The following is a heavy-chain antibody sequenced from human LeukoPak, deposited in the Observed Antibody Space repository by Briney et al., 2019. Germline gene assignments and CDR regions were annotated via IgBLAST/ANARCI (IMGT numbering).Heavy chain of an antibody. J-gene: IGHJ3*02. D-gene: IGHD3-9*01. CDR1: GYTFTSYY. V-gene: IGHV1-46*01. CDR3: ARGLSVLRYFDWTVPGAFDI. Sequence: GASVKVSCKASGYTFTSYYMHWVRQAPGQGLEWMGIINPSGGSTSYAQKFQGRVTMTRDTSTSTVYMELSSLRSEDTAVYYCARGLSVLRYFDWTVPGAFDIWGQGTMVTVSS. CDR2: INPSGGST.